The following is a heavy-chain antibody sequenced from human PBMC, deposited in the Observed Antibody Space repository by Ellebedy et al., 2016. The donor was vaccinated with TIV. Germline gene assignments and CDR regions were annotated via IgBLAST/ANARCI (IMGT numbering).Heavy chain of an antibody. CDR2: INGDGSTT. Sequence: GESLKISCAASGFTIKNYWMHWVRQAPGKGLVWVSRINGDGSTTGYADSVRGRFTISRDNAKNTLYLQMNSLRAEDTAVYYCARYNWNSGHYWGQGTLITVSS. V-gene: IGHV3-74*01. CDR1: GFTIKNYW. D-gene: IGHD1-20*01. CDR3: ARYNWNSGHY. J-gene: IGHJ4*01.